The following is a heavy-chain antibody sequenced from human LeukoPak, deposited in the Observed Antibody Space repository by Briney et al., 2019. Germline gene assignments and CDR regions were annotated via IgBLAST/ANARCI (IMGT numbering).Heavy chain of an antibody. CDR1: GGTFSNYG. V-gene: IGHV1-69*13. Sequence: ASVKVSCKASGGTFSNYGISWVRQAPGQGLEWMGGIIPIFGTADYAQKFQGRVTITADESTTTAYMELSSLRSEDTAVYYCARVLTNYYHNMDVWGKGTTVTVSS. CDR2: IIPIFGTA. J-gene: IGHJ6*03. CDR3: ARVLTNYYHNMDV. D-gene: IGHD3-9*01.